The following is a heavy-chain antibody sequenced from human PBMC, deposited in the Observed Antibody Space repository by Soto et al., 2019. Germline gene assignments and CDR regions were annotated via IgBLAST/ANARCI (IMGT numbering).Heavy chain of an antibody. J-gene: IGHJ4*02. D-gene: IGHD4-17*01. CDR2: LSYEGSEE. CDR3: ASEIKIYGDSYY. V-gene: IGHV3-30*03. Sequence: GGSLRLSCAASGFNFGVFGMHWVRQAPGKGLEWLSVLSYEGSEEYYADSVKGRFTISRDNSKNTLYLQMNSLRAEDTAVYYCASEIKIYGDSYYWGQGTLVTVSS. CDR1: GFNFGVFG.